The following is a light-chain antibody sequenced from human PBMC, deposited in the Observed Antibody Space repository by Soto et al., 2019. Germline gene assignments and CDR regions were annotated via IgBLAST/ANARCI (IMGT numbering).Light chain of an antibody. Sequence: QAVVTQEPSLTVSPGGTVTLTCGSSTGAVTSGHYPYWFQQKPGQAPRTLIYDTSNKHSWTPARFSGSLLGGKAALTLSGAQREDEAEYYCLLSYSGARLYVFGTGTKLTVL. CDR2: DTS. J-gene: IGLJ1*01. CDR3: LLSYSGARLYV. CDR1: TGAVTSGHY. V-gene: IGLV7-46*01.